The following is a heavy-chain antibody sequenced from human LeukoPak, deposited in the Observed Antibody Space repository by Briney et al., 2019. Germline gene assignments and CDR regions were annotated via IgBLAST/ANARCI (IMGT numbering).Heavy chain of an antibody. D-gene: IGHD3-16*01. CDR2: NYYSGST. V-gene: IGHV4-59*01. CDR3: ARESFYAFDI. CDR1: GGSISSYY. Sequence: PLETLSLTCTVSGGSISSYYWSWIRQPPGKGLEWIGYNYYSGSTNYNPSLKSRVTISVDTSKNQFSLKLSSVTAADTAVYYCARESFYAFDIWGQGTMVTVSS. J-gene: IGHJ3*02.